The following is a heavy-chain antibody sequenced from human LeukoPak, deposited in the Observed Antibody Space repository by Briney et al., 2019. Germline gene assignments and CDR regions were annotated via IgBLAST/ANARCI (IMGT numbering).Heavy chain of an antibody. CDR3: ARSVYGGQTGSWFDP. J-gene: IGHJ5*02. V-gene: IGHV4-59*01. CDR1: GGSISSYY. Sequence: ETLSLTCTVSGGSISSYYWSWIRQPPGKGLEWIGYVYYSGSTNYNPSLKSRVTISVDTSKDQFSLKLSSVTAADTAVYYCARSVYGGQTGSWFDPWGQGTLVTVSS. D-gene: IGHD4-23*01. CDR2: VYYSGST.